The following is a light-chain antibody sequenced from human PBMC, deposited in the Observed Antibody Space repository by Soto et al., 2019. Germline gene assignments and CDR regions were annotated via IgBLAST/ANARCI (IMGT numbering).Light chain of an antibody. J-gene: IGLJ2*01. V-gene: IGLV3-1*01. Sequence: SYELTQPPSVSVSPGQTASITCSGDKLGDKYTCWYQQKPGQSPVLVIYQHSHRPSGIPERFSGSNSGNTATLTISGTQAMDEADYYCQAWDSSTDVVFGGGTKLTFL. CDR2: QHS. CDR1: KLGDKY. CDR3: QAWDSSTDVV.